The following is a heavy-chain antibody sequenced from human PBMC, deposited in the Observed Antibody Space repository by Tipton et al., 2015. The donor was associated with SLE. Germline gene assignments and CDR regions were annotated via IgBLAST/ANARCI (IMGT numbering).Heavy chain of an antibody. J-gene: IGHJ4*02. CDR2: ISWNSVSI. D-gene: IGHD3-22*01. V-gene: IGHV3-9*01. CDR1: GFNFRTSA. CDR3: ARDHYYDTSDYYGSPFDY. Sequence: SLRLSCEAPGFNFRTSAMTWVRQAPGKGLEWVSSISWNSVSIGYADSVEGRFTLSRDNAKNSLYLQMNSLRAEDTAFYYCARDHYYDTSDYYGSPFDYWGQGTLVTVSS.